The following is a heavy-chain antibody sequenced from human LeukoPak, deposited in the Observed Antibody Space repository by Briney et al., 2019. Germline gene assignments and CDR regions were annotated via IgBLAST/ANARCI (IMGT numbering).Heavy chain of an antibody. CDR3: ARRGSGYGYDY. CDR1: GYTFTDYY. Sequence: ASVKVSCKASGYTFTDYYMHWVRQAPGQGLEWMGWINPKNDDTNYAQKFQDRVTMTRDTSISTAYMELSSLTSDDTAVYYCARRGSGYGYDYWGQGTLVTVSS. V-gene: IGHV1-2*02. D-gene: IGHD5-18*01. CDR2: INPKNDDT. J-gene: IGHJ4*02.